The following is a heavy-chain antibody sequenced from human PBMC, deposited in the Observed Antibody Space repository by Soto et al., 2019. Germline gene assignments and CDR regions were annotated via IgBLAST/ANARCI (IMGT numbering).Heavy chain of an antibody. CDR2: INPSDGGT. V-gene: IGHV1-46*01. CDR3: ARDGGGP. D-gene: IGHD3-16*01. CDR1: GYTFTNYH. Sequence: ASGKVSCKTSGYTFTNYHIHWVRQAPGQGLEWLGIINPSDGGTGYAQKFQGRVTMTRDTSISTAYMELSRLRSDDTAVYYYARDGGGPWGQGTLVTAPQ. J-gene: IGHJ5*02.